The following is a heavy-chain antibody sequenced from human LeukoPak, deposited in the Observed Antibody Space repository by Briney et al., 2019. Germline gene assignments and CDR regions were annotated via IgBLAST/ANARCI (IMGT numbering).Heavy chain of an antibody. CDR1: GFTFSSYW. J-gene: IGHJ6*02. V-gene: IGHV3-7*01. Sequence: GGSLRLSCAASGFTFSSYWMSWVRQAPGKGLEWVANIKQDGSEKYYVDSVKGRFTIPRDNAKNSLYLQMNSLRAEDTAVYYCARARRGGGVGYYYGMDVWGQGTTVTVSS. CDR2: IKQDGSEK. D-gene: IGHD2-8*02. CDR3: ARARRGGGVGYYYGMDV.